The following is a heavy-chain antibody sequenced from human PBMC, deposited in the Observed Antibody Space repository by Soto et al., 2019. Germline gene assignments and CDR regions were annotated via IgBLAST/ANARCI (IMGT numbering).Heavy chain of an antibody. J-gene: IGHJ4*02. D-gene: IGHD2-2*01. V-gene: IGHV3-11*01. CDR3: ATGLKDASNRPSFDS. CDR1: GFNFSDYY. Sequence: GGSLRLSCSGSGFNFSDYYLNWIRHTPGKGLEWVSSILTLESHKYYAASVLGRFSISRDNARRSVFLQMNNLRVEDTAIYFRATGLKDASNRPSFDSWGPGTAVTVSS. CDR2: ILTLESHK.